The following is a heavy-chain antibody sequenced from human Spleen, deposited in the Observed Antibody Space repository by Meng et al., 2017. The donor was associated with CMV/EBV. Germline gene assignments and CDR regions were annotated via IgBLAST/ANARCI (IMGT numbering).Heavy chain of an antibody. V-gene: IGHV4-59*01. CDR2: IYYTGST. D-gene: IGHD5-12*01. CDR3: VRASWDYSGRYYFDY. J-gene: IGHJ4*02. Sequence: SETLSLTCTVSSGSISGYHWNWIRQPPGKALEWIGYIYYTGSTNYNPSLKSRVTISADTSKNQFSLKLSSVTAADTAVYYCVRASWDYSGRYYFDYWGQGTLVTVSS. CDR1: SGSISGYH.